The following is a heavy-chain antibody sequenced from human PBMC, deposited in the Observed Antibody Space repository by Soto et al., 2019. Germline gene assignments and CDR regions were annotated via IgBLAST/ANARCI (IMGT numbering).Heavy chain of an antibody. D-gene: IGHD2-8*01. CDR1: GYSFTDYH. CDR3: ASGPYTDCSNGVCSLFYNHEMDV. Sequence: ASVKVSCKASGYSFTDYHIHWVRQAPGQGLEWLGRINPKSGGTSTAQKFQGWVTMTRDRSISTVYMELTRLRSDDTAVYFCASGPYTDCSNGVCSLFYNHEMDVW. CDR2: INPKSGGT. V-gene: IGHV1-2*04. J-gene: IGHJ6*01.